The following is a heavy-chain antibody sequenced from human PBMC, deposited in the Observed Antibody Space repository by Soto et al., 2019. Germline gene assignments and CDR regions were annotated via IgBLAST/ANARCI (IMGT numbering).Heavy chain of an antibody. CDR2: IYHSGST. Sequence: AEALCLTCVVSVYYISIGYYWGWIRQPPVKGLEWSGSIYHSGSTYYNPSLKSRVTISVDTSKNQFSLKLSSVTAADTAVYYCARGVATITTPKYYYYYYGMDVWGKGTKVTVSS. V-gene: IGHV4-38-2*01. CDR1: VYYISIGYY. CDR3: ARGVATITTPKYYYYYYGMDV. D-gene: IGHD5-12*01. J-gene: IGHJ6*04.